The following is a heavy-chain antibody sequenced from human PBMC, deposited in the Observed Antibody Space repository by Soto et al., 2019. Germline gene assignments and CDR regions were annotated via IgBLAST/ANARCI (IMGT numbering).Heavy chain of an antibody. Sequence: QVQLQESGPGLVKPSETLSLTCTVSGGSISSYYWSWIRQPPGKGLEWIGYIYYSGSTNYNPSLKSRVTISVDTSKNQFSLKLSAVTAADTAVYYCVRPKIGPYDYEWYFDLWGRGTLVTVSS. CDR1: GGSISSYY. D-gene: IGHD4-17*01. V-gene: IGHV4-59*01. CDR3: VRPKIGPYDYEWYFDL. J-gene: IGHJ2*01. CDR2: IYYSGST.